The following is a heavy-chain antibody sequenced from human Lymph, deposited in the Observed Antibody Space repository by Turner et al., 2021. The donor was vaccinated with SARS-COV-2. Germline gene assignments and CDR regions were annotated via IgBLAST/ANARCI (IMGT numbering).Heavy chain of an antibody. J-gene: IGHJ4*02. CDR2: IWYDGSNK. V-gene: IGHV3-33*01. CDR3: ARDDINTLIAAAVPFDY. Sequence: QVQLVESGGGVVQPGRSLRLPCAASGFTSSSYGMHWVRQAPGKGLEWVAVIWYDGSNKYYADSVKGRFIISRDNSKNTLYLQMNSLRAEDTAVYYCARDDINTLIAAAVPFDYWGQGTLVTVSS. CDR1: GFTSSSYG. D-gene: IGHD6-13*01.